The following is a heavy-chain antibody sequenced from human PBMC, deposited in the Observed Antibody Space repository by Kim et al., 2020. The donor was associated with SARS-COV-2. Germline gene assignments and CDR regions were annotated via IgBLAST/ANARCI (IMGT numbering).Heavy chain of an antibody. Sequence: GGSLRLSCAASGFTFSSYAMTWVRQAPGKGLEWVSLISGGGSSTYYADSVKGRFTISRDNSKNTLYLQMNSLRAEDTAVYYCAKKGCSDVYYPGYWGQGTLVTVSS. CDR1: GFTFSSYA. J-gene: IGHJ4*02. CDR3: AKKGCSDVYYPGY. CDR2: ISGGGSST. V-gene: IGHV3-23*03. D-gene: IGHD2-15*01.